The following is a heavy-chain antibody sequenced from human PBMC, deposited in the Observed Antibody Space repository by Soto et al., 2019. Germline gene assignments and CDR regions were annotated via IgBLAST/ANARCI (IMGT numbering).Heavy chain of an antibody. Sequence: GGSLRLSCAASGFTFSSYGMHWVRQAPGKGLEWVAVIWYDGSNKYYADSVKGRFTISRDNSKNTLYLQMNSLRAADTALYYCARSGVDSVFDYWGQETLVTVSS. CDR1: GFTFSSYG. CDR3: ARSGVDSVFDY. V-gene: IGHV3-33*08. CDR2: IWYDGSNK. D-gene: IGHD5-12*01. J-gene: IGHJ4*02.